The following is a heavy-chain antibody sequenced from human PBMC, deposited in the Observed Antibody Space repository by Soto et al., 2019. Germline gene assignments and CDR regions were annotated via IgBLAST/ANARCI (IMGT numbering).Heavy chain of an antibody. J-gene: IGHJ4*02. V-gene: IGHV4-31*03. CDR2: ISYSETT. D-gene: IGHD7-27*01. CDR1: GGSINSGGYY. Sequence: SETLSITCTVSGGSINSGGYYWNWIRQHPGKGLEWIGYISYSETTYYKPSLKSRVTISVDSSKNQFSLKLSSVTAADTAVYYCARERAGTHDWGVFDYWGQGSLVTVSS. CDR3: ARERAGTHDWGVFDY.